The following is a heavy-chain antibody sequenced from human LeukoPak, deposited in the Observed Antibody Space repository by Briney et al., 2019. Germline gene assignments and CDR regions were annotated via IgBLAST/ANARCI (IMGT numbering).Heavy chain of an antibody. D-gene: IGHD2-21*02. Sequence: GGSLRLSCVASGFIFSSHWMHWVRQAPGKGLVRVSRLNDDGTHLDYADSVRGRFTISRDNAKNMVYLQMNSLRVEDTAVYYCVRGSSDWAGTDYWGQGTLVTVSS. CDR1: GFIFSSHW. CDR2: LNDDGTHL. CDR3: VRGSSDWAGTDY. J-gene: IGHJ4*02. V-gene: IGHV3-74*01.